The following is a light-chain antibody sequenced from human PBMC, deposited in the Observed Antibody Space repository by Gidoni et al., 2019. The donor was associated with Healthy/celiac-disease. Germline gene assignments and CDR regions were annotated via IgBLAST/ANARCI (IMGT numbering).Light chain of an antibody. CDR3: QQSYSTPRT. J-gene: IGKJ4*02. Sequence: QMTQTPSSLSASVGDRVTLTCRASQSISSYLNWYQQKPGKAPTLLIYAASSWQSGVPARFSGSGSGTEFTLTISSLQSEDFATYYCQQSYSTPRTFGGGTKVEIK. CDR1: QSISSY. CDR2: AAS. V-gene: IGKV1-39*01.